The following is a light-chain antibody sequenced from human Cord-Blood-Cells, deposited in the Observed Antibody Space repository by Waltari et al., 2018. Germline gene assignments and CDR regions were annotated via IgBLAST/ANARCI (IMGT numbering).Light chain of an antibody. CDR2: AAS. CDR1: QSISSY. J-gene: IGKJ4*01. Sequence: DIQMTQSPSSLSASVGDRVTITCRTSQSISSYLNWYQQKPGKAPKLLIYAASSLQSGVPSTFSGSRSETDCTLTSSSLQPGDFATYYCEQSYSTPLTFGGGTKVEIK. V-gene: IGKV1-39*01. CDR3: EQSYSTPLT.